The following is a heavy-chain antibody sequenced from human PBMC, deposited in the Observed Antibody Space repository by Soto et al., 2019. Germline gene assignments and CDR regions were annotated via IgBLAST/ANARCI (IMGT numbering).Heavy chain of an antibody. V-gene: IGHV3-30*18. CDR1: GFTFSSYG. CDR2: ISYDGSNK. CDR3: AKVLRFLEWLWEDYYYGMDV. J-gene: IGHJ6*02. D-gene: IGHD3-3*01. Sequence: QVQLVESGGGVVQPGRSLRLSCAASGFTFSSYGMHWVRQAPGKGLEWVAVISYDGSNKYYADSVKGRFTISRDNSKNTLYLQMNSLRAEDMAVYYCAKVLRFLEWLWEDYYYGMDVWGQGTTVTVSS.